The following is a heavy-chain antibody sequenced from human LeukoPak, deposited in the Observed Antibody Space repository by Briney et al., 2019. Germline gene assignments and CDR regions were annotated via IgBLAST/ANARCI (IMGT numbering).Heavy chain of an antibody. J-gene: IGHJ4*02. Sequence: PGGSLRLSCAASGFTFSSYAMHWGRQAPAQGLEWVAVISYDGSNKYYADSVKGRFTISRDNSKNTLYLQMNSLRAEDTAVYYCARAPPNLVVVISYYFDYWGQGTLVTVSS. CDR3: ARAPPNLVVVISYYFDY. CDR1: GFTFSSYA. D-gene: IGHD3-22*01. CDR2: ISYDGSNK. V-gene: IGHV3-30-3*01.